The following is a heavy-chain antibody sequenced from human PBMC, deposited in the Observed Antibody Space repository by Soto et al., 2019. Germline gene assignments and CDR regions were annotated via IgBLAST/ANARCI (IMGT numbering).Heavy chain of an antibody. CDR3: ARGKEYYYGSGSPQYGMDV. J-gene: IGHJ6*02. V-gene: IGHV3-33*01. CDR1: GFTFSSYG. CDR2: IWYDGSNK. D-gene: IGHD3-10*01. Sequence: GGSLRLACAASGFTFSSYGMHWVRQAPGKGLEWVAVIWYDGSNKYYADSVKGRFTISRDNSKNTLYLQMNSRRAEDTAVYYCARGKEYYYGSGSPQYGMDVWGQGTTVTVSS.